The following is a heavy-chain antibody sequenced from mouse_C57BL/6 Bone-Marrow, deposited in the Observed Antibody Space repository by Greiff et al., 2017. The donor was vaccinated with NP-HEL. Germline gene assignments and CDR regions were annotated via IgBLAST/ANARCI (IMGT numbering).Heavy chain of an antibody. Sequence: EVKLQESGPGLVKPSQSLSLTCSVTGYSITSGYYWNWIRQFPGNKLEWMGYISYDGSNNYNPSLKNRISITRDTSKNQFFLKLNSVTTEDTATYYCARGGTTVVGFDYWGQGTTLTVSS. CDR2: ISYDGSN. D-gene: IGHD1-1*01. CDR1: GYSITSGYY. CDR3: ARGGTTVVGFDY. V-gene: IGHV3-6*01. J-gene: IGHJ2*01.